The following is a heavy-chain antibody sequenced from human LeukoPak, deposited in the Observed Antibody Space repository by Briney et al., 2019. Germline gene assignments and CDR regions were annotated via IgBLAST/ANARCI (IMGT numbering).Heavy chain of an antibody. V-gene: IGHV4-34*01. CDR2: INHSGST. J-gene: IGHJ4*02. CDR3: ARHFWRAAAALNSVRAFDY. D-gene: IGHD6-13*01. Sequence: SETLSLTCAVYGGSFSGYYWSWIRQPPGKGLEWIGEINHSGSTNYNPPLKSRVTISVDTSKNQFSLKLSSVTAADTAVYYCARHFWRAAAALNSVRAFDYWGQGTLVTVSS. CDR1: GGSFSGYY.